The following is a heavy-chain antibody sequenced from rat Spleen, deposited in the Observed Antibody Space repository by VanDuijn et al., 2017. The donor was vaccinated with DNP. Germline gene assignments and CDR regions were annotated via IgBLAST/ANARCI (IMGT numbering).Heavy chain of an antibody. CDR1: GFTFSDYN. CDR2: INKNSRTI. J-gene: IGHJ2*01. D-gene: IGHD1-7*01. CDR3: ARLSYYGYHDH. V-gene: IGHV4-2*01. Sequence: EVQLVESGGGLVQAGRSLKLSCAASGFTFSDYNMAWVRQAPKKGLEWIGEINKNSRTINYTPSLKDKFTISRDNAQNTLYLQMSKLGSEDTAIYYCARLSYYGYHDHWGQGVMVTVSS.